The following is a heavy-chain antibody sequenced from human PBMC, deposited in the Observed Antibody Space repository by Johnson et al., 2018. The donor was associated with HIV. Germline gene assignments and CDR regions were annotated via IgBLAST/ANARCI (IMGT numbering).Heavy chain of an antibody. J-gene: IGHJ3*02. Sequence: VQLVESGGGVVQPGRSLRLSCAASGFTFSSYGMHWVRQAPGKGLEWVAVISYDGSNKYYADSVKGRFTISRDNSKNTLYLQMNSLRAEDTAVYYCARGNGLHSSGDDAFDIWGQGTMVTVSS. CDR3: ARGNGLHSSGDDAFDI. V-gene: IGHV3-30*03. CDR2: ISYDGSNK. D-gene: IGHD6-19*01. CDR1: GFTFSSYG.